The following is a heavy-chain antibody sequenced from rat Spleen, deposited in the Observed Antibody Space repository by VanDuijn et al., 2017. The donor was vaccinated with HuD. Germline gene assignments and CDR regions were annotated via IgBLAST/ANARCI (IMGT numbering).Heavy chain of an antibody. J-gene: IGHJ2*01. CDR1: GFTFGDYN. CDR3: TRDYYSGDYFDY. V-gene: IGHV5-25*01. CDR2: ISTGGGNT. D-gene: IGHD1-1*01. Sequence: EVQLVESGGGLVQPGRSLKLSCAASGFTFGDYNMAWIRQAPKKGLEWVASISTGGGNTYYRDSVKGRFTISRDNAKNTLYLQMNSLRSEDTATYYCTRDYYSGDYFDYWGQGVVVTVSS.